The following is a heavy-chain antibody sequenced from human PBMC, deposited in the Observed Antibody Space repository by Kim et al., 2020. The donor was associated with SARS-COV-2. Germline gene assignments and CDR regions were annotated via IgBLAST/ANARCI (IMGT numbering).Heavy chain of an antibody. CDR1: GYTFTSYG. V-gene: IGHV1-18*01. J-gene: IGHJ4*02. Sequence: ASVKVSCKASGYTFTSYGISWVRQAPGQGLEWMGWISAYNGNTNYAQKLQGRVTMTTDTSTSTAYMELRSLRSDDTAVYYCAASPPGRLRLRPLDYWGQGTLVTVSS. D-gene: IGHD5-12*01. CDR3: AASPPGRLRLRPLDY. CDR2: ISAYNGNT.